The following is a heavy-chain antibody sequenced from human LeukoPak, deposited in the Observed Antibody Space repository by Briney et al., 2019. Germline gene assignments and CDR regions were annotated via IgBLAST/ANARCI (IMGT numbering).Heavy chain of an antibody. V-gene: IGHV3-23*01. CDR1: GVTLSNYA. Sequence: PGGSLRLSCVGSGVTLSNYAMSRARQAPGKGLEWVSGISSSGGGGNTYYADSVKGRFTISRDSSRNTLFLHMNTLRAEDTAIYYCAKDSRLTTVTTPGAEYFQYWGQGTLVTVSS. J-gene: IGHJ1*01. D-gene: IGHD4-17*01. CDR2: ISSSGGGGNT. CDR3: AKDSRLTTVTTPGAEYFQY.